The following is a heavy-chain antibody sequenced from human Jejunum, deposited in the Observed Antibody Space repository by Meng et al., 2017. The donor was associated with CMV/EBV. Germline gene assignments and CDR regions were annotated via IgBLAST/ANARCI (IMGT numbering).Heavy chain of an antibody. CDR3: ARLSGYSYGAIDY. D-gene: IGHD5-18*01. V-gene: IGHV4-39*02. CDR1: GGSISNVLYY. J-gene: IGHJ4*02. CDR2: IYSTGGT. Sequence: VAGGSISNVLYYWVWIRQPPGKGLEWIGSIYSTGGTHYSPSLKSRVTISLDTSKNHLSLMLSSVTAADTAVYYCARLSGYSYGAIDYWGQGTLVTVSS.